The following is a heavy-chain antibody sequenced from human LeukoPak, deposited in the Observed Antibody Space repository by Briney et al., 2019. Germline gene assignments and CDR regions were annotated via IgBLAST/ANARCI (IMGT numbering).Heavy chain of an antibody. Sequence: ASVKVSCKASGYTFTSYGISWVRQAPGQGLEWMGWISAYNGNTNYAQELQGRVTMTTDTSTSTAYMELRSLRSDDTAVYYCARGDPIVLMGAFDIWGQGTMVTVSS. CDR1: GYTFTSYG. J-gene: IGHJ3*02. V-gene: IGHV1-18*01. D-gene: IGHD2-8*01. CDR2: ISAYNGNT. CDR3: ARGDPIVLMGAFDI.